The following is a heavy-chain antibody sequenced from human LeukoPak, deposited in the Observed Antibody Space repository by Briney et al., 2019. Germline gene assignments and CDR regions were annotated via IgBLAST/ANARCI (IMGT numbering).Heavy chain of an antibody. J-gene: IGHJ6*02. CDR2: ISGSGGST. Sequence: GGSLRLSCAASGFTFSSYWMHWVRQVPGKGLEWVSAISGSGGSTYYADSVKGRFTISRDNSKNTLYLQMNSLRAEDTAVYYCAKVTYSSSWYRSDYYYYGMDVWGQGTTVTVSS. V-gene: IGHV3-23*01. CDR3: AKVTYSSSWYRSDYYYYGMDV. CDR1: GFTFSSYW. D-gene: IGHD6-13*01.